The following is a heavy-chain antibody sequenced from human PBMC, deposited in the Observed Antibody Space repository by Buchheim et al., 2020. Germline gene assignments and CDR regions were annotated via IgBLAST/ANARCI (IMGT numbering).Heavy chain of an antibody. D-gene: IGHD2-21*01. J-gene: IGHJ6*02. CDR2: IYHSGST. V-gene: IGHV4-4*02. Sequence: QVQLQESGPGLVKPSGTLSLTCDVSGGSISSNYWWSWVRQPPGMGLEWIGEIYHSGSTNYNPSLQSLVTISVDKSKNKFSLKLTSVTAADTAVYYCARIPYYYYYGLDVWGQGTT. CDR3: ARIPYYYYYGLDV. CDR1: GGSISSNYW.